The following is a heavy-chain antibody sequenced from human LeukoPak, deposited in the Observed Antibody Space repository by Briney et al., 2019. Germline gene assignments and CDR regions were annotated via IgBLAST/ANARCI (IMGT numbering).Heavy chain of an antibody. CDR1: GYTFTGYY. V-gene: IGHV1-2*02. CDR2: INPNSGGT. D-gene: IGHD6-19*01. Sequence: ASVKVSCKASGYTFTGYYIHWVRQAPGQGLEWMGWINPNSGGTIYAQKFQGRVTMTRDTSISTAYMELSRLSSDDTAIYYCAKDLYSSGWTDAFDTWGQGTMVTVSS. CDR3: AKDLYSSGWTDAFDT. J-gene: IGHJ3*02.